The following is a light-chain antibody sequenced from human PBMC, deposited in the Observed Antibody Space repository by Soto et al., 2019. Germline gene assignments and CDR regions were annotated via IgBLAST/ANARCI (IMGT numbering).Light chain of an antibody. V-gene: IGLV1-40*01. J-gene: IGLJ1*01. Sequence: QSVLTQPPSVSGAPGQRVSISCTGSSTNIGAGYGVHWYQQVSGAAPKLLIYGNSNRPSGVPDRFSGSRSGASASLAITGLQPEDEADYYCQSYDSSLRGSVFGPGTKVTVL. CDR3: QSYDSSLRGSV. CDR1: STNIGAGYG. CDR2: GNS.